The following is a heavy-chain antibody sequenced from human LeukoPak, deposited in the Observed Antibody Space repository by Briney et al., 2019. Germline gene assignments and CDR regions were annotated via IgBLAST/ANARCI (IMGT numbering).Heavy chain of an antibody. CDR3: ARDIVVVPAASTLRFYGMDV. Sequence: ASVKVSCKASGGTFSSYGISWVRQAPGQGLEWMGWISAYNGNTNYAQKLQGRVTMTTDTSTSTAYMELRSLRSDDTAVYYCARDIVVVPAASTLRFYGMDVWGQGTTVTVSS. V-gene: IGHV1-18*01. J-gene: IGHJ6*02. CDR2: ISAYNGNT. CDR1: GGTFSSYG. D-gene: IGHD2-2*01.